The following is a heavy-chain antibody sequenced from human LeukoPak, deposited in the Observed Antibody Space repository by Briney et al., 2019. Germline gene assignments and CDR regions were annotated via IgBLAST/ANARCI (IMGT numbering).Heavy chain of an antibody. Sequence: ASVKVSCKASGYTFTSYDINWVRQATGQGLEWMGWRNPNSGNTGFAQKFQGRVTMTRNTSISAAYMELSSLRSEDTAVYYCARGVQLWPHYYYYGMDVWGQGTTVTVSS. J-gene: IGHJ6*02. V-gene: IGHV1-8*01. CDR1: GYTFTSYD. CDR2: RNPNSGNT. CDR3: ARGVQLWPHYYYYGMDV. D-gene: IGHD5-18*01.